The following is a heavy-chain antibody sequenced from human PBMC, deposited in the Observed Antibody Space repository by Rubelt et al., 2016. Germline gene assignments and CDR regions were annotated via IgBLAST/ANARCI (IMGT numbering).Heavy chain of an antibody. CDR1: GGSISSSSYY. CDR3: ARAVNYGGDSNGNFDK. J-gene: IGHJ4*02. Sequence: QLQLQESGPGLVKPSETLSLTCTVSGGSISSSSYYWGWIRQPPGKGLEWIGSIFHTGSTYFNPSLKSRVTISVDRSKNQFSLNLSSMTAADTAVYYCARAVNYGGDSNGNFDKWGQGILVTVSS. CDR2: IFHTGST. D-gene: IGHD4-23*01. V-gene: IGHV4-39*07.